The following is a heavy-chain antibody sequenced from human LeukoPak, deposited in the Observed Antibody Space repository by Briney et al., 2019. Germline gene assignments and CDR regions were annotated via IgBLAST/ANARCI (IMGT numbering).Heavy chain of an antibody. CDR2: ISAYNGNT. CDR1: GYTFTSYG. D-gene: IGHD1-26*01. CDR3: ARERNSGSYFDY. Sequence: ASVKVSCKASGYTFTSYGISWVRQAPGQGLEWMGWISAYNGNTNYAQKFQGRVTITADKSTSTAYMELSSLRSEDTAVYYCARERNSGSYFDYWGQGTLVTVSS. V-gene: IGHV1-18*01. J-gene: IGHJ4*02.